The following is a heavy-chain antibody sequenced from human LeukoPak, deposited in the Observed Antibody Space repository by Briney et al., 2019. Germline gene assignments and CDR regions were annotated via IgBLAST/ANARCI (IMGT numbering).Heavy chain of an antibody. Sequence: ASVKVSCKASGYTFTSYAMHWVRQAPGQRLEWMGWINAGNGNTKYSQEFQGRVTITRDTSASTAYMELSSLRSEDMAVYYCARQAGYCTNGVCHLGFDPWGQGTLVTVSS. CDR3: ARQAGYCTNGVCHLGFDP. V-gene: IGHV1-3*03. CDR2: INAGNGNT. CDR1: GYTFTSYA. J-gene: IGHJ5*02. D-gene: IGHD2-8*01.